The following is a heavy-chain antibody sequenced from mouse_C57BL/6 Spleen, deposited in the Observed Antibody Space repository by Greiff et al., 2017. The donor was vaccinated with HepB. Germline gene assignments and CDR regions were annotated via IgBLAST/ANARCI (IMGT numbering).Heavy chain of an antibody. CDR1: GYTFTSSN. J-gene: IGHJ2*01. CDR3: ARSKTGPFDY. D-gene: IGHD4-1*01. V-gene: IGHV1-12*01. CDR2: IYPGNGDT. Sequence: QVQLQQSGAELVRPGASVKMSCKASGYTFTSSNMHWVKQTPRQGLEWIGTIYPGNGDTSYNQKFKGKATLTVDKSSSTAYMQLSSLTSEDSAVYVGARSKTGPFDYWGQGTTLTVSS.